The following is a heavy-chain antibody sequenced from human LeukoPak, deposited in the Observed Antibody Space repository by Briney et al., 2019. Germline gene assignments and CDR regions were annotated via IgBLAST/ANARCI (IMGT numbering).Heavy chain of an antibody. CDR1: GFTFSSYA. J-gene: IGHJ4*02. Sequence: GGSLRLSCAASGFTFSSYARSWVRQAPGKGLEWVSAISGSGGSTYYADSVKGRFTISRDNSKNTLYLQMNSLRAEDPAVYYCAKVDSGVLTGYYRGGYYFDYWGQGTLVTVSS. D-gene: IGHD3-9*01. CDR3: AKVDSGVLTGYYRGGYYFDY. V-gene: IGHV3-23*01. CDR2: ISGSGGST.